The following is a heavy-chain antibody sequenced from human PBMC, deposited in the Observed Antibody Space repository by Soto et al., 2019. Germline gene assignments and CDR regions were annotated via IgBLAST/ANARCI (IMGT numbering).Heavy chain of an antibody. D-gene: IGHD6-6*01. V-gene: IGHV4-34*01. Sequence: QVQLQQWGAGLLKPSETLSLTCAVYGGSFSGYYWSWIRQPPGKGLEWIGEINHSGSTNYNPSLKSRVTISVDTSKNQFSLKLSSVTAADTAVYYCAIPEHIAARPYYYGMDVWGQGTTVTVYS. J-gene: IGHJ6*02. CDR2: INHSGST. CDR1: GGSFSGYY. CDR3: AIPEHIAARPYYYGMDV.